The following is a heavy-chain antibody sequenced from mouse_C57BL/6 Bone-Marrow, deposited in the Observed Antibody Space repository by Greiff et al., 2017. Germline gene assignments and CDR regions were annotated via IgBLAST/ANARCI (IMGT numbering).Heavy chain of an antibody. D-gene: IGHD4-1*01. CDR3: ARQGGTGVFDY. CDR2: ISNGGGST. V-gene: IGHV5-12*01. CDR1: GFTFSDSY. Sequence: EVKLVESGGGLVQPGGSLKLSCAASGFTFSDSYMYWVRQTPEKRLEWVAYISNGGGSTYYPDTVKGRFTISRDKAKNTLDLQRSRLKSEDTAMYYCARQGGTGVFDYWGQGTTLTVSS. J-gene: IGHJ2*01.